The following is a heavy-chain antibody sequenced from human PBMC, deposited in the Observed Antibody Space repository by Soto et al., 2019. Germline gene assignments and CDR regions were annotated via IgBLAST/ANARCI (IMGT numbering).Heavy chain of an antibody. CDR2: INADNGNT. Sequence: QVPLVQSGAEAKKPGASVNVSFKPSGYTFTSYAINWVRQAPGQRLEWMGWINADNGNTKYSQKLQGSVTINRDTAASTAYMELSSLRSDDTATYECARDVFSSAWPYSMDVWGKGTTVTVSS. V-gene: IGHV1-3*01. CDR1: GYTFTSYA. CDR3: ARDVFSSAWPYSMDV. J-gene: IGHJ6*03. D-gene: IGHD6-19*01.